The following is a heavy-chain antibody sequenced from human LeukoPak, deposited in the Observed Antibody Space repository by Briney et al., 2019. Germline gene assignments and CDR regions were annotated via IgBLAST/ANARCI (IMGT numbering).Heavy chain of an antibody. J-gene: IGHJ4*02. CDR3: ARDLGYDSSGYYYGGVY. D-gene: IGHD3-22*01. V-gene: IGHV1-18*01. CDR2: ISAYNGNT. Sequence: GASVKVSCKASGYTFTSYGISWVRQAPGQGLEWMGWISAYNGNTNYAQKLQGRVTMTTDTSTSTANMELRSLRSDDTAVYYCARDLGYDSSGYYYGGVYWGQGTLVTVSS. CDR1: GYTFTSYG.